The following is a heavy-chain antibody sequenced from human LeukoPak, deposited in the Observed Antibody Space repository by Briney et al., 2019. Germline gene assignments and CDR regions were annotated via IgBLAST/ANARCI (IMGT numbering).Heavy chain of an antibody. CDR1: GGSISSYY. CDR2: ISWNSGSI. Sequence: LSLTCTVSGGSISSYYWSWIRQPPGKGLGWVSGISWNSGSIGYADSVKGRFTISRDNAKNSLYLQMNSLRAEDTALYYCAKDLLGHDAFDIWGQGTMVTVSS. D-gene: IGHD2-15*01. CDR3: AKDLLGHDAFDI. V-gene: IGHV3-9*01. J-gene: IGHJ3*02.